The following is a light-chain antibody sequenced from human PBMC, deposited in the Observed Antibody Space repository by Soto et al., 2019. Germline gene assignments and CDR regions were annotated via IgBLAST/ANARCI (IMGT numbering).Light chain of an antibody. CDR1: SSDVGGYNY. V-gene: IGLV2-11*01. Sequence: QSALTQPRSVSGSPGQSVTISCTGTSSDVGGYNYVSWYQHHPGKAPKFMIYDVSKRPSGVPDRISGSKSGNTASLTISGLQAEDEADYYCCSYAGSYTWVFGGGTKVTVL. CDR3: CSYAGSYTWV. J-gene: IGLJ3*02. CDR2: DVS.